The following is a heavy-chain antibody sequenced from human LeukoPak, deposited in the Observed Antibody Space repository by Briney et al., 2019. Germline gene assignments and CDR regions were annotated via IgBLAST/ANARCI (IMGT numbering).Heavy chain of an antibody. CDR3: ARQNYDEVNYYYYGLDV. CDR2: IYYRGST. D-gene: IGHD3-3*01. J-gene: IGHJ6*02. CDR1: GGSFSGYY. V-gene: IGHV4-59*08. Sequence: PSETLSLTCAVYGGSFSGYYWSGIRQSPGKGLEWIGYIYYRGSTDYNPSLKSRVTMSVDTSKNQFSLKLSSVTAADTAVYYCARQNYDEVNYYYYGLDVWGQGTTVTVSS.